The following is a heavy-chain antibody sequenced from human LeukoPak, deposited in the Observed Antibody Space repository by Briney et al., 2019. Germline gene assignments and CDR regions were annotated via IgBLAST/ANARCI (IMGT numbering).Heavy chain of an antibody. CDR1: XGSISNYY. CDR3: AGXXYXXSXXXXLGY. J-gene: IGHJ4*02. CDR2: IYYTGST. D-gene: IGHD3-10*01. Sequence: CTXSXGSISNYYWNWIRQPPGKGLEWIGYIYYTGSTNYNPSLKSRVTMSVDTSKNQCFLKLSSVTAADKAGYYCAGXXYXXSXXXXLGYWGXGXLVTVSS. V-gene: IGHV4-59*12.